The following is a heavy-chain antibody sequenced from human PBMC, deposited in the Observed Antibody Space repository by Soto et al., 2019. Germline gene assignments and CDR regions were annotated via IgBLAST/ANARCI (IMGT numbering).Heavy chain of an antibody. CDR2: IKSKVDGGTA. V-gene: IGHV3-15*01. D-gene: IGHD3-10*01. Sequence: EVQLVESGGGLVKPGGSLRLSCEASGFTFSNAWMNWVRQGPGKGLEWLGRIKSKVDGGTADYVAATKGRFSISSDDLTNMSYLQMNSLKTDDAAVYYCTTFSALYYTGMDVWDQGTTVTVS. CDR3: TTFSALYYTGMDV. J-gene: IGHJ6*02. CDR1: GFTFSNAW.